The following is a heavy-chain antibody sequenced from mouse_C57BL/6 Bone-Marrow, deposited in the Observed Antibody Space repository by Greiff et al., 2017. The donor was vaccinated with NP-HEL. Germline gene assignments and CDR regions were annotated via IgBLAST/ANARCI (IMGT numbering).Heavy chain of an antibody. Sequence: VQLQQSGAELVRPGASVKLSCTASGLNIKDDYMHWVKQRPEQGLEWIGWIDPENGDTEYALKFQGKATITADTASNTAYLEASSLTPEDTAVYYCTLVLPLFAYWGQGTLVTVSA. V-gene: IGHV14-4*01. CDR1: GLNIKDDY. CDR3: TLVLPLFAY. CDR2: IDPENGDT. J-gene: IGHJ3*01. D-gene: IGHD2-10*01.